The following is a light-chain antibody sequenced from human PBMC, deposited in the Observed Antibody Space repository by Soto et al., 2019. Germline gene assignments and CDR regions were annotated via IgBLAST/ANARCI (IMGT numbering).Light chain of an antibody. CDR1: QSISSY. Sequence: DIQMTQSPSSLSASVGDRVTITCRASQSISSYLNWYQQKPGKAPKLLIYAASSLQSGVPSRFSGSGSGTDYTLTISSLQPEDFATYYCQQSYNTPQTFGQGTKVDNK. CDR3: QQSYNTPQT. V-gene: IGKV1-39*01. J-gene: IGKJ1*01. CDR2: AAS.